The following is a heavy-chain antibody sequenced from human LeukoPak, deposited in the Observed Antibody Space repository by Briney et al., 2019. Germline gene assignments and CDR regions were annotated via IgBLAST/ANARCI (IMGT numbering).Heavy chain of an antibody. CDR1: GFTFSSYA. D-gene: IGHD3-22*01. CDR3: ARDIVSYDSY. Sequence: GGSLRLSCAASGFTFSSYAMHWVRQAPGKGLEWVAVISYDGGNKYYADSVKGRFTISRDNSKNTLYLQMNSLRAEDTAVYYCARDIVSYDSYWGQGTLVIVSS. J-gene: IGHJ4*02. CDR2: ISYDGGNK. V-gene: IGHV3-30*04.